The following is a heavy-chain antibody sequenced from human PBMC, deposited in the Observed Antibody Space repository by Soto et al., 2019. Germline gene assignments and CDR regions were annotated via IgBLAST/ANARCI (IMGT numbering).Heavy chain of an antibody. CDR2: INAYNGHT. V-gene: IGHV1-18*04. CDR1: GYTFSSYG. Sequence: QLVQSGGEVKKPGASVKVSCKASGYTFSSYGISWIRQAPGKGLEWMGWINAYNGHTDYAQNIQDRVTRTTDTSTSTAYMELRSLRSDDTAVYYCATSYDSGFDPWGQGTLVSVSS. CDR3: ATSYDSGFDP. D-gene: IGHD5-12*01. J-gene: IGHJ5*02.